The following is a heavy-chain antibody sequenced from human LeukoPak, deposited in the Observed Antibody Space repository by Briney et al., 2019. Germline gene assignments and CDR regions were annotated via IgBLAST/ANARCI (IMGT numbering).Heavy chain of an antibody. CDR2: IIPILGIA. J-gene: IGHJ4*02. Sequence: SVKVSCKASGGTFSSYAISWVRQAPGQGLEWMGRIIPILGIANYAQKFQGRVTITADKSTSTAYMELSSLRSEDTAVYYCARATTEFYYYDSSGYGDWGQGTLVTVSS. V-gene: IGHV1-69*04. CDR1: GGTFSSYA. D-gene: IGHD3-22*01. CDR3: ARATTEFYYYDSSGYGD.